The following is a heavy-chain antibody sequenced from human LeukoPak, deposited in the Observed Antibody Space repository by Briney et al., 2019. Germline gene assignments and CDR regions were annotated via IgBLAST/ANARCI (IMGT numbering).Heavy chain of an antibody. CDR3: AKDKGGRFPGYHFDY. Sequence: SETLSLTCTVSGGSISSYYGSWIRQPPGKGLEWVGYIYYSGSTNYNASLKRRVTISVKKSKKQFSHKLTSVTAADTAVYFCAKDKGGRFPGYHFDYWGQGTLVTVSS. D-gene: IGHD1-26*01. CDR2: IYYSGST. V-gene: IGHV4-59*12. J-gene: IGHJ4*02. CDR1: GGSISSYY.